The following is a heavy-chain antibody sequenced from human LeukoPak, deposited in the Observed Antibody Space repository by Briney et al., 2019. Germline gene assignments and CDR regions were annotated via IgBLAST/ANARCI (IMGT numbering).Heavy chain of an antibody. Sequence: GESLKISCKGSGYSFTTYWIGWVRQMPGKGLEWMGIIYPGDSDTRYSPSFQGQVTISADKSISTAYLQWSSLKASDTAMYYCASGRATVVLAATPFFQHWGQGTLVTVSS. CDR1: GYSFTTYW. J-gene: IGHJ1*01. V-gene: IGHV5-51*01. CDR3: ASGRATVVLAATPFFQH. CDR2: IYPGDSDT. D-gene: IGHD2-15*01.